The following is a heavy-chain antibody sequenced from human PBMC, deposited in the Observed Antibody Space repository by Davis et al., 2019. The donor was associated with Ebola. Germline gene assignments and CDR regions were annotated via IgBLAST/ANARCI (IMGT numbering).Heavy chain of an antibody. V-gene: IGHV4-61*01. J-gene: IGHJ6*03. CDR3: ARDEQYYYYMDV. CDR2: IYSSGTT. D-gene: IGHD1/OR15-1a*01. CDR1: GGSVSSGTYY. Sequence: GSLRLSCTVSGGSVSSGTYYWSWIRQPPGKGLEWIGYIYSSGTTNYNPSLKSRVTISVDTFKNQFSLKLSSVTAADTAVYYCARDEQYYYYMDVWGKGTTVTVSS.